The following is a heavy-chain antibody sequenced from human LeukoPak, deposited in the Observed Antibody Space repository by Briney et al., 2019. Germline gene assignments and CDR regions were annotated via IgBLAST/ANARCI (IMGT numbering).Heavy chain of an antibody. CDR3: ARTRAAIQGGFDY. Sequence: GGSLRLSRAASGFTFSSYNMNWVRQAPGKGLEWVSSISSSGSYIYYADSVKGRFTISRDNAKNSLYLQMNSLRAEDTAVYYCARTRAAIQGGFDYWGQGTLVTVSS. CDR1: GFTFSSYN. D-gene: IGHD2-2*02. J-gene: IGHJ4*02. CDR2: ISSSGSYI. V-gene: IGHV3-21*01.